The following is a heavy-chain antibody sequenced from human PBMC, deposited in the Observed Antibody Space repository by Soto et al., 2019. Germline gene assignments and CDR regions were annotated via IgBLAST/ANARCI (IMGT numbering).Heavy chain of an antibody. D-gene: IGHD3-22*01. CDR2: ISYDGSNK. CDR3: AGEYDSSGSYYYYYYGMDV. J-gene: IGHJ6*02. V-gene: IGHV3-30-3*01. CDR1: GFTFSSYA. Sequence: GGSLRLSCAASGFTFSSYAMHWVRQAPGKGLEWVAVISYDGSNKYYADSVKGQFTISRDNSKNTLYLQMNSLRAEDTAVYYCAGEYDSSGSYYYYYYGMDVWGQGTTVTVSS.